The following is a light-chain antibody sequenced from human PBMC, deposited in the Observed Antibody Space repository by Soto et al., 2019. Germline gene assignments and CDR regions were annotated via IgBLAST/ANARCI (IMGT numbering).Light chain of an antibody. CDR2: GNS. V-gene: IGLV1-40*01. CDR3: QSYDSSLSGSVV. CDR1: SSNIGARYD. J-gene: IGLJ2*01. Sequence: QSVLTQPPSVSGAPGQRVTISCTGSSSNIGARYDVHWYQQLPGTAPNLLIYGNSNRPSGVPDRFSGSKSGTSASLAITGLQAEDEADYYCQSYDSSLSGSVVFGGGTKLTVL.